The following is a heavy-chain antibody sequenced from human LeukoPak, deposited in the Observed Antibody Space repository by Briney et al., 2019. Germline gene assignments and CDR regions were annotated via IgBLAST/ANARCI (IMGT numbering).Heavy chain of an antibody. Sequence: GGSLRLSCAASGFTFSSYSMNWVRQAPGKGLEWVSSISSSSYIYYADSVKGRFTISGDNAKNSLYLQMNSLRAEDTAVYYCARAQITMIVPNWGQGTLVTVSS. J-gene: IGHJ4*02. CDR3: ARAQITMIVPN. V-gene: IGHV3-21*01. CDR1: GFTFSSYS. CDR2: ISSSSYI. D-gene: IGHD3-22*01.